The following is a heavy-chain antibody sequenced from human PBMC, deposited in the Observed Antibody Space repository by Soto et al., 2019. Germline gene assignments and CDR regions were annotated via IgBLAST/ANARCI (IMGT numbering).Heavy chain of an antibody. CDR3: ARDLAVAGGFDY. V-gene: IGHV1-3*01. CDR1: GYTFTSYA. D-gene: IGHD6-19*01. CDR2: INAGNGNT. Sequence: GASVKVSCKASGYTFTSYAMHWVRQAPGQRLEWMGWINAGNGNTKYSQKFQGRVTITRDTSASTAYMELSSLRSEDTAVYYCARDLAVAGGFDYWGQGTLVTVSS. J-gene: IGHJ4*02.